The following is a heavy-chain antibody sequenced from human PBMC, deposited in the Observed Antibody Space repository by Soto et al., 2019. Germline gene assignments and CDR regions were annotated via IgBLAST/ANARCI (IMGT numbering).Heavy chain of an antibody. Sequence: SVKVSCKASGYTFTSYGISWVRQAPGQGLEWMGWISAYNGNTNYAQKLQGRVTMTTDTSTSTAYMELRSLRSDDTAVYYCARDSVAVAGTRIPYYGMDVWGQGTTVTGSS. CDR3: ARDSVAVAGTRIPYYGMDV. CDR2: ISAYNGNT. D-gene: IGHD6-19*01. CDR1: GYTFTSYG. J-gene: IGHJ6*02. V-gene: IGHV1-18*01.